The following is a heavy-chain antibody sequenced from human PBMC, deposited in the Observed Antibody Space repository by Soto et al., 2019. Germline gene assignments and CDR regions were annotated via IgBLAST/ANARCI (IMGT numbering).Heavy chain of an antibody. CDR1: GYTFTNYG. Sequence: QVKLLQSGAEVKKPGASVKVSCKASGYTFTNYGISWVRQAPGQGLEWMGWISAYNGNTNYAQNLQGRVTMTTATSTSTAYMELGSMRSDDTAVDYCARVDVLRFLEWSIWGQGTLVTGTS. D-gene: IGHD3-3*01. V-gene: IGHV1-18*04. CDR2: ISAYNGNT. J-gene: IGHJ4*02. CDR3: ARVDVLRFLEWSI.